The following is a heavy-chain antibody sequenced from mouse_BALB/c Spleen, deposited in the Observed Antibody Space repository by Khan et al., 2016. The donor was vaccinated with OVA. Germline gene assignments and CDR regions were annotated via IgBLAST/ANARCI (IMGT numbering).Heavy chain of an antibody. CDR2: IWSDGNT. J-gene: IGHJ4*01. Sequence: QVQLKESGPGLAAPSQSLSITCTISGFSLTNYGVHWVRQPPGKGLEWLVVIWSDGNTNYNSALKSSLTITKDNSQSQVFLKINSLQTDDTAIYFCARQPYYHYNIMDYWGQGTSVTVSS. D-gene: IGHD2-10*01. V-gene: IGHV2-6-1*01. CDR3: ARQPYYHYNIMDY. CDR1: GFSLTNYG.